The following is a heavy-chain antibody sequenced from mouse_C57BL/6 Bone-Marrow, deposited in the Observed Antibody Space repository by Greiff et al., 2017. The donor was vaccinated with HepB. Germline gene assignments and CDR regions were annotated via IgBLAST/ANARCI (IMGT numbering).Heavy chain of an antibody. J-gene: IGHJ4*01. CDR2: ISSGGDYI. D-gene: IGHD1-1*01. V-gene: IGHV5-9-1*02. CDR1: GFTFSSYA. Sequence: LQQSGEGLVKPGGSLKLSCAASGFTFSSYAMSWVRQTPEKRLEWVAYISSGGDYIYYADTVKGRFTISRDNARNTLYLQMSSLKSEDTAMYYCTRDYYGSRETPYYAMDYWGQGTSVTVSS. CDR3: TRDYYGSRETPYYAMDY.